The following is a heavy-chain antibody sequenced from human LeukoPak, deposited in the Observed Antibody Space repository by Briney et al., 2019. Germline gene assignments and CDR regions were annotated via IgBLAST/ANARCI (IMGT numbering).Heavy chain of an antibody. Sequence: GESLKISCKGSGYSFTSYWIGWVRQMPGKGLEWMGIIYPGDSDTRYSPSFQGQVTISADKSISTAYLQWSSLKASDTAMYYCAKSGLSVFPLYYFDYWGQGTWSPSPQ. D-gene: IGHD2-8*01. CDR2: IYPGDSDT. CDR1: GYSFTSYW. CDR3: AKSGLSVFPLYYFDY. V-gene: IGHV5-51*01. J-gene: IGHJ4*02.